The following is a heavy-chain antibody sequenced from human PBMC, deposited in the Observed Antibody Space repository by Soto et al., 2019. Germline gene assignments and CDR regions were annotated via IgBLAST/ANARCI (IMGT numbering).Heavy chain of an antibody. J-gene: IGHJ4*02. Sequence: GSLRLSCAASGFTFSSYAMSWVRQAPGKGLEWVSAISGSGVDTYHADSVKGRFAISRDNSRNALYLQMNSLRAEDTAVYYCAKVVDSRSSGGADYWGQGTLVTVSS. D-gene: IGHD2-21*01. CDR2: ISGSGVDT. V-gene: IGHV3-23*01. CDR1: GFTFSSYA. CDR3: AKVVDSRSSGGADY.